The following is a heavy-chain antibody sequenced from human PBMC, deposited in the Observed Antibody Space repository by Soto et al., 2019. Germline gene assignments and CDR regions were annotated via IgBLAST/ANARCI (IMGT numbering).Heavy chain of an antibody. J-gene: IGHJ6*02. Sequence: QVQLVQSGAEGKKPGSSVKVSCKASGGTFSSYAISWVRQAPGQGLEWMGGLIPIFGTANYAQKFQGRVTSTADESTCTAYMGLRSLRSEDTAVYYCARGNSSPYYYYYGMDVWGQGTTVTVSS. CDR3: ARGNSSPYYYYYGMDV. CDR1: GGTFSSYA. CDR2: LIPIFGTA. D-gene: IGHD6-13*01. V-gene: IGHV1-69*01.